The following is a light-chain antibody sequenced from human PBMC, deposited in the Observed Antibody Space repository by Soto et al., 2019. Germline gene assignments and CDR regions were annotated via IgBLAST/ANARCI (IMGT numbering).Light chain of an antibody. CDR3: QQRSNWPPVLT. J-gene: IGKJ5*01. CDR2: DAS. CDR1: QTFSSH. V-gene: IGKV3-11*01. Sequence: EIVLTQSPATLSLSPGEIATLSCRASQTFSSHLAWDQQNPGQAPRLLIYDASKRATGIPARFSGRWSGTDFTLTISVSEPEEFAFYSWQQRSNWPPVLTFGQGTLLEIK.